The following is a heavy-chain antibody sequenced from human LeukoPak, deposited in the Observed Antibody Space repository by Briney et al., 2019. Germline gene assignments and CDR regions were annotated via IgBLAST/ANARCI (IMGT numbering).Heavy chain of an antibody. Sequence: SETLCLTCTVSGGSISSITYYWGWLRRPPGRGLEWIGSIYYSGNTYYNPSLKSRVTISVDTSKNQFSLKLRSVTAADTAVYYCARHYRPEGVVVPAASFDYWGQGTLVTVSS. CDR1: GGSISSITYY. CDR2: IYYSGNT. D-gene: IGHD2-2*01. CDR3: ARHYRPEGVVVPAASFDY. V-gene: IGHV4-39*07. J-gene: IGHJ4*02.